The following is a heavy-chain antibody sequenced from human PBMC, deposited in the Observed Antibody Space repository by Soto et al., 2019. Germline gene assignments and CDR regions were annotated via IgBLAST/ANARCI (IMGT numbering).Heavy chain of an antibody. V-gene: IGHV3-48*03. Sequence: GGSLRLCCAASGFDFDNYEMNWVRQAPGKGLEWISFISYSGSTIYFADSVRGRFSISRDNSKNSLFLQMSSLRAEDSAIYYCARGAGFFYGVDVWGQGTTVTVSS. CDR1: GFDFDNYE. CDR3: ARGAGFFYGVDV. CDR2: ISYSGSTI. J-gene: IGHJ6*02.